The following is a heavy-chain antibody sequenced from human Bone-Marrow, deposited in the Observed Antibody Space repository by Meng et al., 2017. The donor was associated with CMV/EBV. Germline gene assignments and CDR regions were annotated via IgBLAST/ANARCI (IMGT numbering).Heavy chain of an antibody. CDR2: IRSKSDGGTT. D-gene: IGHD2-2*01. CDR3: TSGKVAYCSSSSCGNDDY. V-gene: IGHV3-15*01. Sequence: GESQKISCTASGFTFSNTWMSWVRQAPGKGLEWVGRIRSKSDGGTTYYAAPVKGRFTVSRDDASHTLYLQMNSLQTEDTGVYFCTSGKVAYCSSSSCGNDDYWGQGTLVTVSS. CDR1: GFTFSNTW. J-gene: IGHJ4*02.